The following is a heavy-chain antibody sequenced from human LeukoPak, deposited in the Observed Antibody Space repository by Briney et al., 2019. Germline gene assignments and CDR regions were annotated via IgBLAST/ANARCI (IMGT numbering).Heavy chain of an antibody. CDR2: IYHSGST. J-gene: IGHJ4*02. V-gene: IGHV4-38-2*02. Sequence: SETLALTCTVSGYSINSGYYWGWIRQPPGTGLEWIGSIYHSGSTYYNPSLKSRVTISVDTSKNQFSLKLSSVTAADTAVFYCVRQGLQRRHFDYWGQGTLATVSS. CDR1: GYSINSGYY. D-gene: IGHD1-1*01. CDR3: VRQGLQRRHFDY.